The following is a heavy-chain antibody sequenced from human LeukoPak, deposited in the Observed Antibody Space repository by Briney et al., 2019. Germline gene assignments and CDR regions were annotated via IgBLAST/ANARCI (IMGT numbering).Heavy chain of an antibody. CDR2: IHYTGAT. CDR1: GGSIGSDNHY. Sequence: SETLSLTCSASGGSIGSDNHYWAWIRQPPGKGLEWIGSIHYTGATYYGPSLRSRVTISVDTSKSQFSLKVTSVTAADTAVYFCARDTRYDSGGHDCWGQGTLVTVSS. D-gene: IGHD3-22*01. CDR3: ARDTRYDSGGHDC. J-gene: IGHJ4*02. V-gene: IGHV4-39*07.